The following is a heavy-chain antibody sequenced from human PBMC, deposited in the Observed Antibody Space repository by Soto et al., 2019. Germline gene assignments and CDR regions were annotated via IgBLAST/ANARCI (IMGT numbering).Heavy chain of an antibody. J-gene: IGHJ6*02. CDR3: ARSDGSGWYWGSVDYYYGMDV. V-gene: IGHV1-8*01. CDR2: MNPNSGNT. D-gene: IGHD6-19*01. Sequence: QVQLVQSGAEVKKPGASVKVSCKASGYTFTSYDINWVRQATGQGLEWMGWMNPNSGNTGYAQKFQGRVTMTRNTSISTAYMELSSLRSEDTAVYYCARSDGSGWYWGSVDYYYGMDVWGQGTTVTVSS. CDR1: GYTFTSYD.